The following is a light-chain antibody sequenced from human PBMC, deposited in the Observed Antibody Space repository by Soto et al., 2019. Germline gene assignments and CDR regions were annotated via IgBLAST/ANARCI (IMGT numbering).Light chain of an antibody. CDR2: DAS. V-gene: IGKV3-11*01. CDR1: QSISNY. CDR3: QLRSNWPPTWT. J-gene: IGKJ1*01. Sequence: EIVLTQSPATLSLSPGERATLSCRASQSISNYLAWYQHKPGQAPRLLIYDASTRATGIPARFSGSGSGTDFTLTISSREPEAFAVYFCQLRSNWPPTWTFGQGTKVEVK.